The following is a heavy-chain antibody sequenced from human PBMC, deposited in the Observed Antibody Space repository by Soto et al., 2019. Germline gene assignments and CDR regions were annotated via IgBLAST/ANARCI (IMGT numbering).Heavy chain of an antibody. CDR3: ARGTYSCGWYVTNDYCDGMDV. V-gene: IGHV1-69*01. CDR1: GGTFSSYA. J-gene: IGHJ6*02. Sequence: SVKVSCKASGGTFSSYAISWVRQAPGQGLEWMGGIIPIFGTANYAQKFQGRVTITADESTSTAYMELSSLRSEDTAVYYCARGTYSCGWYVTNDYCDGMDVWGQGTTVSVSS. D-gene: IGHD6-19*01. CDR2: IIPIFGTA.